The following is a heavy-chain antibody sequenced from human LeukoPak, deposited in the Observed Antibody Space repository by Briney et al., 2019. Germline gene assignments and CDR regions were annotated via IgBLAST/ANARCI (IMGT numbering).Heavy chain of an antibody. CDR3: AREVVTVRYFDL. Sequence: PSESLSLACTVAGGSISSYSWSWVRQPPRKGRGWIGYIYYSGSTNYNPSFKGRVPLSVNTSKNHFSLKLSSVTAADTAVYYCAREVVTVRYFDLWGRGTLVTVSS. CDR1: GGSISSYS. V-gene: IGHV4-59*01. D-gene: IGHD4-23*01. CDR2: IYYSGST. J-gene: IGHJ2*01.